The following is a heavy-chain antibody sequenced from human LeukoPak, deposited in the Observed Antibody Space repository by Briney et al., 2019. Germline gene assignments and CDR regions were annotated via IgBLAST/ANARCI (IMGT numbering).Heavy chain of an antibody. CDR1: GFTFSSYG. V-gene: IGHV3-30*02. CDR2: IRYDGSNK. Sequence: GGSLRLSCAASGFTFSSYGMHWVRQAPGKGLEWVAFIRYDGSNKYYADSVKGRFTISRDNSKTTLYLQMNSLRAEDTAVYYCAKDKDSSGWYFDYWGQGTLVTVSS. J-gene: IGHJ4*02. D-gene: IGHD6-19*01. CDR3: AKDKDSSGWYFDY.